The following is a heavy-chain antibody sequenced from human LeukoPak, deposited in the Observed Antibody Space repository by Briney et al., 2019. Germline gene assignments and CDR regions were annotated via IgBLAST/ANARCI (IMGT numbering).Heavy chain of an antibody. CDR2: IIPIFGTA. CDR3: ARAASATYYFDY. D-gene: IGHD6-25*01. Sequence: GASVKVSCKASGGTFSSYDISWVRQAPGQGLEWMGGIIPIFGTANYAQKFQGRVTITADESTSTAYMELSSLRSEDTAVYYCARAASATYYFDYWGQGTLVTVSS. J-gene: IGHJ4*02. CDR1: GGTFSSYD. V-gene: IGHV1-69*13.